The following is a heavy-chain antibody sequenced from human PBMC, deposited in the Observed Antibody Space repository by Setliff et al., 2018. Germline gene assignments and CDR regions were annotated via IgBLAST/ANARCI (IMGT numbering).Heavy chain of an antibody. Sequence: PSETLSLTCTVYGVSFSDYYWGWVRQTPGKGLEWIAEINPNGTTNYIPSLKSRLTISVDTSKNQFSLRLRSVTAADTAVYYCARINFYVSSGYYYASDNWGQGTLVTVSS. J-gene: IGHJ4*02. D-gene: IGHD3-22*01. CDR2: INPNGTT. CDR1: GVSFSDYY. V-gene: IGHV4-34*01. CDR3: ARINFYVSSGYYYASDN.